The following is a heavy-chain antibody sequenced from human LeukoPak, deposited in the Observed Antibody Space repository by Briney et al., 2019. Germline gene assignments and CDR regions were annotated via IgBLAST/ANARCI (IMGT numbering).Heavy chain of an antibody. Sequence: ASVKVSCKVSGYTLTELSMHWVRQAPGKGLEWMGGFDPEDGETIYAQKSQGRVTMTEDTSTDTAYMELSSLRSEDTAVYYCATGELRYFDWLLLDYWGQGTLVTVSS. CDR1: GYTLTELS. CDR3: ATGELRYFDWLLLDY. D-gene: IGHD3-9*01. J-gene: IGHJ4*02. CDR2: FDPEDGET. V-gene: IGHV1-24*01.